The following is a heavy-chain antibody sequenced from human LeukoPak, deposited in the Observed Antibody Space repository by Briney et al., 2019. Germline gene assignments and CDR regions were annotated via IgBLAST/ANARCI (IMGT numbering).Heavy chain of an antibody. J-gene: IGHJ4*02. D-gene: IGHD3-22*01. Sequence: GGSLRLSCAASGFTFSSYWMSWVRQAPGKGLEWVANIKQDGSEKYYVDSVKGRFTISRDNAKNSLYLQMNSLRVEDTAVYYCARDIYDSSGHSAYWGQGTLVTVSS. CDR1: GFTFSSYW. CDR2: IKQDGSEK. V-gene: IGHV3-7*01. CDR3: ARDIYDSSGHSAY.